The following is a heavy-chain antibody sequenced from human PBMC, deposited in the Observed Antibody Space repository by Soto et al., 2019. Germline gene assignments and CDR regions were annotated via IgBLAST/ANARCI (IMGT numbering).Heavy chain of an antibody. CDR3: TTGVDGYNPFDY. CDR1: GFSFSAAW. D-gene: IGHD5-12*01. CDR2: IKSKAHGETA. V-gene: IGHV3-15*07. Sequence: VHLVESGGGLVEPGGSLRLSCAASGFSFSAAWMIWVRQAPGKGLEWVGRIKSKAHGETADYAAPVNGRFTISRDDSTNTVYLQMNSLKIEDTAVYYCTTGVDGYNPFDYWGQGTLVTVSS. J-gene: IGHJ4*02.